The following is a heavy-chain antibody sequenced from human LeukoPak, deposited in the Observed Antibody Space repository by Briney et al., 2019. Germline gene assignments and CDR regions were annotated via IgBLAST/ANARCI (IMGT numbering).Heavy chain of an antibody. D-gene: IGHD3-10*01. Sequence: GGSLRLSCAASGFTFTNYALSWVRQAPGKGLEWVSGISHNSGSAYYADSVKGRFTISRDNSNNTLYLQMHNLRAEDTAVYFCAKDRVAAGRLNSRFDSWGQGTLVTVSS. J-gene: IGHJ4*02. V-gene: IGHV3-23*01. CDR3: AKDRVAAGRLNSRFDS. CDR1: GFTFTNYA. CDR2: ISHNSGSA.